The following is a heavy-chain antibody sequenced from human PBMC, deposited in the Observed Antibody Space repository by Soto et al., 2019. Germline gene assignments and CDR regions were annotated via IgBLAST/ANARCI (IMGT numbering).Heavy chain of an antibody. Sequence: GASVKVSCKASGGTFSSYTISWVRQAPGQGLEWMGRIIPILGIANYAQKFQGRVTITADKSTSTAYMELSSLRSEDTAVYYCARGRDDILTGFLDYYGMDVWGQGTTVTVSS. V-gene: IGHV1-69*02. D-gene: IGHD3-9*01. J-gene: IGHJ6*02. CDR3: ARGRDDILTGFLDYYGMDV. CDR2: IIPILGIA. CDR1: GGTFSSYT.